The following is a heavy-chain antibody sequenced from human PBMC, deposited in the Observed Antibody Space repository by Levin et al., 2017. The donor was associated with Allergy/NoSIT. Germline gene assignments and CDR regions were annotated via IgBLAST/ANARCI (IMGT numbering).Heavy chain of an antibody. V-gene: IGHV3-74*01. D-gene: IGHD6-6*01. CDR2: INSDGSST. Sequence: SCAASGFTFSSYWMHWVRQAPGKGLVWVSRINSDGSSTSYADSVKGRFTISRDNAKDTLYLQMNSLRAEDTAVYYCARSQLGVYYYYGMDVWGQGTTVTVSS. CDR1: GFTFSSYW. J-gene: IGHJ6*02. CDR3: ARSQLGVYYYYGMDV.